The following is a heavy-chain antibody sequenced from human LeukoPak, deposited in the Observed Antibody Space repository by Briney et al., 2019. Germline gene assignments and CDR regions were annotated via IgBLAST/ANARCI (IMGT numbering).Heavy chain of an antibody. CDR1: GFTFSTCA. CDR2: ISGSGGST. V-gene: IGHV3-23*01. CDR3: AKGRLQEGTVFRGVITPVDY. Sequence: PGGSLRLSCAASGFTFSTCAMGWVRQAPGKGLGWVSAISGSGGSTFYADSVKGRFTISRDNSKNTLLLQMSSLSADDTALYYCAKGRLQEGTVFRGVITPVDYWGQGTLVTVTS. D-gene: IGHD3-10*01. J-gene: IGHJ4*02.